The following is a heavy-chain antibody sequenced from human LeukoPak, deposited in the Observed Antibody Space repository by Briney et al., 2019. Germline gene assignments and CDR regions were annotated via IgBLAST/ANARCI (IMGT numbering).Heavy chain of an antibody. CDR1: GYTFTSYD. V-gene: IGHV1-2*02. Sequence: ASVKLSCKASGYTFTSYDINWVRQATGQGLGWIGWISPDSGRTGFAQKFQGRVTMTRDTSISTAYMELSRLGYDDTAVYYCARDTRSSYLQYYFDYWGQGTLVTVSS. J-gene: IGHJ4*02. D-gene: IGHD5-24*01. CDR3: ARDTRSSYLQYYFDY. CDR2: ISPDSGRT.